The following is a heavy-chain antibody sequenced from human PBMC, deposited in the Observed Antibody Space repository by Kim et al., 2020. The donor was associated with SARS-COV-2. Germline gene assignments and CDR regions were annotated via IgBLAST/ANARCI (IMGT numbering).Heavy chain of an antibody. V-gene: IGHV3-30*18. CDR3: AKEVTSGFSNYYYGMDV. CDR2: ISYDGRDK. CDR1: GFTFSSYG. D-gene: IGHD4-4*01. Sequence: GGSLRLSCAASGFTFSSYGMHWVRQAPGKGLEWVAVISYDGRDKYFADSVKGRFTISRDNSKNTLYLQMNSLRAEDTAVYYCAKEVTSGFSNYYYGMDVWGQGTPVTVSS. J-gene: IGHJ6*02.